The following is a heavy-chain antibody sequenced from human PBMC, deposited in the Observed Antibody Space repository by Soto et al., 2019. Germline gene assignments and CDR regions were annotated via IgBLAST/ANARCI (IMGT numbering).Heavy chain of an antibody. CDR2: IIPIFGTA. Sequence: ASVKVSCKASGGTFSSYAISWVRQAPGQGLEWMGGIIPIFGTANYAQKFQGRVTITADESTSTAYMELSSLRSEDTAVYYCAREGKPFKYYYDSSQPGDAFDIWGQGTMVTV. J-gene: IGHJ3*02. CDR3: AREGKPFKYYYDSSQPGDAFDI. V-gene: IGHV1-69*13. CDR1: GGTFSSYA. D-gene: IGHD3-22*01.